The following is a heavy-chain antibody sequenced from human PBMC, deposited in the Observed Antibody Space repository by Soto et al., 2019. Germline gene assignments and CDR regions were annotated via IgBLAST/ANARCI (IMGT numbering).Heavy chain of an antibody. Sequence: GGSQRLSCAASGTTISSSAMSWLRHAPGKGLEWVAAISGSGGSTYYADSVKGRITISRDNTKNTLNQQMNSLRAEDTAEYYCTFPLQQIDFWGQGTLVTVSS. CDR3: TFPLQQIDF. J-gene: IGHJ4*02. V-gene: IGHV3-23*01. CDR2: ISGSGGST. D-gene: IGHD2-21*01. CDR1: GTTISSSA.